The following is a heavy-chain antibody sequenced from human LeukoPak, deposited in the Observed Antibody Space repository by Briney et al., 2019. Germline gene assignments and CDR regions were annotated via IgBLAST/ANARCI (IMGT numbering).Heavy chain of an antibody. CDR3: ARHSVAAADQHFDY. V-gene: IGHV5-51*01. J-gene: IGHJ4*02. CDR1: GFSFTSYW. D-gene: IGHD6-13*01. CDR2: IYPGDSDT. Sequence: GESLKISCKGSGFSFTSYWIGWVRQMPGKGLEWMGIIYPGDSDTRYSPSFQGQVTISADKSISTAYLQWISLKASDTAIYYCARHSVAAADQHFDYWGQGTLVTVSS.